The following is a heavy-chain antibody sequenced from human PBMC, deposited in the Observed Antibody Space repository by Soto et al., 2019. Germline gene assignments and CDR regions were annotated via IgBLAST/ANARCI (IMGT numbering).Heavy chain of an antibody. CDR3: AGGYSYGFQVLNLLMRTFDY. J-gene: IGHJ4*02. V-gene: IGHV4-39*01. D-gene: IGHD5-18*01. CDR1: GGSISSSSYY. CDR2: IYYSGST. Sequence: SETLSLTCTVSGGSISSSSYYWGWIRQPPGKGLEWIGSIYYSGSTYYNPSLKSRVTISVDTSKNQFSLKLSSVTAADTAVYYCAGGYSYGFQVLNLLMRTFDYWGQGTLVTVSS.